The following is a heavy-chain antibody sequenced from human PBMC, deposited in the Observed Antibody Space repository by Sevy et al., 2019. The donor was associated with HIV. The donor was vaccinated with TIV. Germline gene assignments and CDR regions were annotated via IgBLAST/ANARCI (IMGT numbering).Heavy chain of an antibody. D-gene: IGHD3-22*01. Sequence: GGSLRLSCAASGFTFSSYWMSWVRQAPGKGLEWVANIKQDGSEKYYVDSVKGRFTISRDNAKNSLYLQMNSLRAEDTAVYYCASKDYYDRGAFDYWGQGTLVTVSS. CDR2: IKQDGSEK. V-gene: IGHV3-7*03. CDR3: ASKDYYDRGAFDY. J-gene: IGHJ4*02. CDR1: GFTFSSYW.